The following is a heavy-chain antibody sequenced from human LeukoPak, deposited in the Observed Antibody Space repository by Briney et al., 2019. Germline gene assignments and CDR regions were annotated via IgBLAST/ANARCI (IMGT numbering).Heavy chain of an antibody. Sequence: PGEPLKISCEGSGSIFTSYWIGWVRQLPGKGLEWMGITYPGDSDTRYSPSFQGQVTISADKSISPAYLQSSRPPASDTSISSCARLAVAGTRVDYWGQGTLVTVSS. CDR2: TYPGDSDT. CDR1: GSIFTSYW. V-gene: IGHV5-51*01. J-gene: IGHJ4*02. CDR3: ARLAVAGTRVDY. D-gene: IGHD6-19*01.